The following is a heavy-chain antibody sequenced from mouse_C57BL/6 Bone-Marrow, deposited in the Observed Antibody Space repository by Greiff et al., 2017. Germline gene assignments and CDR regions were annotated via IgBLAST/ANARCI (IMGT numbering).Heavy chain of an antibody. CDR3: ARDQGGLGFAY. V-gene: IGHV5-16*01. CDR2: INYDGSST. J-gene: IGHJ3*01. Sequence: DVKLVESEGGLVQPGSSMKLSCTASGFTFSDYYMAWVRQVPEKGLEWVANINYDGSSTYYLDSLKSRFIISRDNAKNILYLQMSSLKSEDTATYYCARDQGGLGFAYWGQGTLVTVSA. D-gene: IGHD6-1*01. CDR1: GFTFSDYY.